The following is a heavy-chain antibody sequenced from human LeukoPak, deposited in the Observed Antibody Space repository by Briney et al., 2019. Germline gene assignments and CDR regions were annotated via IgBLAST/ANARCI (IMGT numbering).Heavy chain of an antibody. D-gene: IGHD2-15*01. CDR1: GFTFSSYG. Sequence: PGGSLRLSCAASGFTFSSYGMHWVRQAPGKGLEWVAFIRYDGSNKYYADSVKGRFTISRDNAKNSLYLQMNSLRAEDTAVYYCARGECSGSRCYSRNPSWYFYYMDVWGKGTTVTVSS. V-gene: IGHV3-30*02. CDR2: IRYDGSNK. J-gene: IGHJ6*03. CDR3: ARGECSGSRCYSRNPSWYFYYMDV.